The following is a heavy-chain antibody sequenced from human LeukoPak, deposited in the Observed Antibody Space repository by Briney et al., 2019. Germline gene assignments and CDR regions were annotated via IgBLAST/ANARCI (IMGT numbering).Heavy chain of an antibody. D-gene: IGHD2-2*02. V-gene: IGHV1-46*01. Sequence: ASVKVSCKASGYTFTSYYMHWVRQAPGQGLEWMGIINPSGGSTSYAQKFQGRVTMTRDTSTSTVYMELSSLRSEDTAVYYCARSFLSDRYCSSTSCYTLDYWGQGTLVTVSS. CDR1: GYTFTSYY. CDR2: INPSGGST. CDR3: ARSFLSDRYCSSTSCYTLDY. J-gene: IGHJ4*02.